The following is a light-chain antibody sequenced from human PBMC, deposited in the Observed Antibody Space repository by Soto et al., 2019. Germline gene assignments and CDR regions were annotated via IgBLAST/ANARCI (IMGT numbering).Light chain of an antibody. CDR1: QSVSSSY. CDR2: GAS. CDR3: QRYGSSPWT. V-gene: IGKV3-20*01. Sequence: EIVLTQAPGTPSLSPGERATLACRASQSVSSSYLAWYQQKPGQAPRLLLYGASSRGTGIPDRFSGSGSGTHCTLTLSRLEPEDCAVYYCQRYGSSPWTFGHGTKVAIK. J-gene: IGKJ1*01.